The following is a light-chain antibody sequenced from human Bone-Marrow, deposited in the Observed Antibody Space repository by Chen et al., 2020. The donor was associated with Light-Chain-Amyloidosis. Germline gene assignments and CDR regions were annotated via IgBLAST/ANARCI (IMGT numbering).Light chain of an antibody. CDR3: CSYAGSSTLV. Sequence: QSVLTQPPSVSGAPGQRVTLSCPGTSSNIGAGYDVHWYQQLPGTVPKLLIYGNDNRPSGVPNRFSGSKSGNTASLTISGLQTEDEADYYCCSYAGSSTLVFGGGTKLTVL. J-gene: IGLJ2*01. CDR2: GND. V-gene: IGLV1-40*01. CDR1: SSNIGAGYD.